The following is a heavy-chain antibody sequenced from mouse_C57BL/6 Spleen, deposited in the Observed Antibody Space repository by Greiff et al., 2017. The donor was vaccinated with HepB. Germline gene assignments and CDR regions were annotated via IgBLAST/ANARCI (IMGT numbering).Heavy chain of an antibody. J-gene: IGHJ2*01. CDR2: INYDGSST. D-gene: IGHD1-1*01. CDR3: ARTTLRGYFDY. V-gene: IGHV5-16*01. Sequence: EVNVVESEGGLVQPGSSMKLSCTASGFTFSDYYMAWVRQVPEKGLEWVANINYDGSSTYYLDSLKSRFIISRDNAKNILYLQMSSLKSEDTATYYCARTTLRGYFDYWGQGTTLTVSS. CDR1: GFTFSDYY.